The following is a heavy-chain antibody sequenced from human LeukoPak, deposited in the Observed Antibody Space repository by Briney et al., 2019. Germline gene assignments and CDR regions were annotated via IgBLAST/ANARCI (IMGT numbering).Heavy chain of an antibody. CDR1: GFTFSSYG. CDR3: ARDPYSGNYGNYYYMDV. V-gene: IGHV3-30*02. CDR2: RRYDGSNK. J-gene: IGHJ6*03. Sequence: GGSLRLSCAASGFTFSSYGMHWVRQAPGKGLEWVAFRRYDGSNKYYADSVKGRFTISRDNAKNSLYLQMNSLGPEDTAVYYCARDPYSGNYGNYYYMDVWGKGTTVTISS. D-gene: IGHD1-26*01.